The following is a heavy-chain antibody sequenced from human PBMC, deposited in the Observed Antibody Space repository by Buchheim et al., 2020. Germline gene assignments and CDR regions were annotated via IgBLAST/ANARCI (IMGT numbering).Heavy chain of an antibody. CDR1: GYTFTSYY. D-gene: IGHD5-12*01. CDR2: INPSGGST. CDR3: ARQVATAFWVDYYGMDV. V-gene: IGHV1-46*03. J-gene: IGHJ6*02. Sequence: QVQLVQSGAEVKKPGASVKVSCKASGYTFTSYYMHWVRQAPGQGLEWMGIINPSGGSTSYAQKFQGRVTMTRDTSTSTVYMELCSLRSEDTAVYYCARQVATAFWVDYYGMDVWGQGTT.